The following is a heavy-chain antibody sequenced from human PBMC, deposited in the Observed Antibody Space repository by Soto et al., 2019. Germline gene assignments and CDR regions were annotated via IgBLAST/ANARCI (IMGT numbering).Heavy chain of an antibody. CDR1: GGSISSLY. D-gene: IGHD6-6*01. Sequence: SDTLSLTCTVSGGSISSLYWAWIRQPAGKGLEWIGRIFPSGDSNYNPSLTSRVSMSLDTSKNQFSLTVSSVTAADTAVYYCARASRCKSEYECFAWLDFWGQGILVTVSS. V-gene: IGHV4-4*07. CDR3: ARASRCKSEYECFAWLDF. CDR2: IFPSGDS. J-gene: IGHJ4*02.